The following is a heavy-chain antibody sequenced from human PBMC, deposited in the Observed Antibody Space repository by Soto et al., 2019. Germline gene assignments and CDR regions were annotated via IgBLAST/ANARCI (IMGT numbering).Heavy chain of an antibody. CDR3: AGYCSGGSCYDWFDP. V-gene: IGHV1-69*06. CDR2: IIPIFGTA. J-gene: IGHJ5*02. D-gene: IGHD2-15*01. Sequence: SVKVSFTASGGTFSSYAIIWVRQAPGQGLEWMGGIIPIFGTANYAQKFQGRVTITADKSTSTAYMELSSLRSEDTAVYYCAGYCSGGSCYDWFDPWGQGTLVTVSS. CDR1: GGTFSSYA.